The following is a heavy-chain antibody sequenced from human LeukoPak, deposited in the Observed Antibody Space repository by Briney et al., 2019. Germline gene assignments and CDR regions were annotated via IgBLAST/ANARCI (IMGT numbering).Heavy chain of an antibody. Sequence: GESLKISCKGSGYSFTSYWIGWVRQMPGKGLEWMGIIYPGDSDTRYSPSFQGQVTISADPSIRPAYLQWSSLKASNTPMYYCARRGVVVPAAMTASVWFDPWGQGTLVPVSS. CDR2: IYPGDSDT. V-gene: IGHV5-51*01. CDR1: GYSFTSYW. J-gene: IGHJ5*02. CDR3: ARRGVVVPAAMTASVWFDP. D-gene: IGHD2-2*01.